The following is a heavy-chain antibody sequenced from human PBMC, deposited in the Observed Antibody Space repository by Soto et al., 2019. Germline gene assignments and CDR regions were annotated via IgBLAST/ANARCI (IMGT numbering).Heavy chain of an antibody. CDR3: ARERSSSWYREPNWFDP. CDR1: GFTFSNYA. J-gene: IGHJ5*02. V-gene: IGHV3-23*01. D-gene: IGHD6-13*01. CDR2: VIDSGGST. Sequence: PGGSLRLSCAASGFTFSNYAMSWVRQAPGKGLVGVSAVIDSGGSTYYADSVKGRFTISRDNSKNTLYLQMNSLRAEDTAVYYCARERSSSWYREPNWFDPWGQGTLVTVSS.